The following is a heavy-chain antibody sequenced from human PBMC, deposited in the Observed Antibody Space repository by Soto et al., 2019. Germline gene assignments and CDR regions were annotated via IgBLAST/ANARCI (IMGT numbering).Heavy chain of an antibody. D-gene: IGHD5-12*01. J-gene: IGHJ4*02. V-gene: IGHV3-23*01. CDR3: VKDFRVGYHLTHD. CDR2: IRGSGGPT. Sequence: DVQLLESGGDLVQPGGSLRLSCAASGFIFSNYAMSWVRQAPGKGLEWVSLIRGSGGPTNYADSVKGRFTVSRDNSKNILLLQMNSLRAEDTAVYYCVKDFRVGYHLTHDWGQGTLVTVSS. CDR1: GFIFSNYA.